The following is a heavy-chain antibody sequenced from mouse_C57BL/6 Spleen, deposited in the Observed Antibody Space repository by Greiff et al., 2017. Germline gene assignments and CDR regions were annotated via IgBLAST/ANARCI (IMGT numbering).Heavy chain of an antibody. CDR1: GFNIKDDY. J-gene: IGHJ4*01. CDR2: IDPENGDT. CDR3: TTMIYYGSSYYAMDY. Sequence: EVQLQQSGAELVRPGASVKLSCTASGFNIKDDYMHWVKQRPEQGLEWIGWIDPENGDTEYASKFQGKATITADTSSNTDYLQLSSLTSEDTAVYYCTTMIYYGSSYYAMDYWGQGTSVTVSS. D-gene: IGHD1-1*01. V-gene: IGHV14-4*01.